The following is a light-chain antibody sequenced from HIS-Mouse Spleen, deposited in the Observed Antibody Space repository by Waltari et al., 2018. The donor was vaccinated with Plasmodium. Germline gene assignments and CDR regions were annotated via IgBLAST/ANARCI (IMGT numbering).Light chain of an antibody. J-gene: IGLJ2*01. CDR2: DVS. V-gene: IGLV2-11*01. CDR3: CSYAGSYTLV. CDR1: SSAVGGSNY. Sequence: QSALTQPRSLSGSPGQSVTISCTGPSSAVGGSNYVSWYQQHPGKAPKLMIYDVSKRPSGVPDRFSGSKSGNTASLTISGLQAEDEADYYCCSYAGSYTLVFGGGTKLTVL.